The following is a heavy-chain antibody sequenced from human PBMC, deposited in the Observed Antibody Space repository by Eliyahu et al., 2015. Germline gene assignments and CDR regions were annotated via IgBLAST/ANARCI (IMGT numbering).Heavy chain of an antibody. CDR1: GXXFXTYA. J-gene: IGHJ4*02. D-gene: IGHD5-18*01. CDR2: ISYDGVHK. Sequence: QVQLVESGGGVVQPXRSLXLXCXASGXXFXTYAMHXVRQAPGKGLDWVAVISYDGVHKFHADSVKGRFTISRDNSKNTLYLQMNSLRAEDTAVYYCAAFGPSETANDYWGQGTLVTVSS. V-gene: IGHV3-30*03. CDR3: AAFGPSETANDY.